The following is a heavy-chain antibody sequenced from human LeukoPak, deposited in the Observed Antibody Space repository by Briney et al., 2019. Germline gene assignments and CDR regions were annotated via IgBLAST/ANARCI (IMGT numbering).Heavy chain of an antibody. V-gene: IGHV3-49*04. CDR1: GFTFGDYI. Sequence: GGSLRLSCTTSGFTFGDYIMSWVRQAPGKGLEWVGFIRSEPYGGTTDYAASVKGRFTISRDDSKSIAYLQMNSLKTEDTAVYYCTSGSATGTGSGYWGQGTLVTVSS. CDR3: TSGSATGTGSGY. J-gene: IGHJ4*02. CDR2: IRSEPYGGTT. D-gene: IGHD6-13*01.